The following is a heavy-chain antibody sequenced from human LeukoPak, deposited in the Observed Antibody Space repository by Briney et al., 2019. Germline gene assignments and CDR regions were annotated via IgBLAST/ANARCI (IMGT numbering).Heavy chain of an antibody. J-gene: IGHJ1*01. V-gene: IGHV3-48*01. D-gene: IGHD2-21*02. CDR2: ISSSSSTI. Sequence: GGSLRLSCAASGFTFSSYSMNWVRQAPGEGLEWVSYISSSSSTIYYADSVKGRFTISRDNVKDSLYLQMNSLRAEDTAVYYCARVESCGGDCYPHWGQGTLVTVSS. CDR1: GFTFSSYS. CDR3: ARVESCGGDCYPH.